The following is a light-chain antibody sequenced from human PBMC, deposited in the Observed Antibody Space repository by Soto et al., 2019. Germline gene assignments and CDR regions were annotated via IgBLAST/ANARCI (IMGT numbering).Light chain of an antibody. CDR3: QVWDSSTVV. CDR1: NIGSKH. CDR2: RDS. V-gene: IGLV3-9*01. Sequence: SYELTQPLSVSVALGQTARITCGGNNIGSKHVHWYQQKAGQAPVLVIYRDSNRPSGIPERFSGSNSGNTATLTISRAQAGDEADYYCQVWDSSTVVFGGGTKLTVL. J-gene: IGLJ2*01.